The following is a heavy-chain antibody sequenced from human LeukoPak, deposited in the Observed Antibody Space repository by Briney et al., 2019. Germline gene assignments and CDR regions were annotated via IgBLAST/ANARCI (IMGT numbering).Heavy chain of an antibody. CDR2: IKEDGSEK. CDR1: GFTFSSYW. Sequence: PGGSLRLSCAASGFTFSSYWMGWVRQAPGKGLEWVANIKEDGSEKNYVDSVKGRFTISRDNAKNSLYLQMNILRAEDTAVYYCARGGGRHVEYWGQGNLVTVSS. V-gene: IGHV3-7*05. J-gene: IGHJ4*02. CDR3: ARGGGRHVEY. D-gene: IGHD3-16*01.